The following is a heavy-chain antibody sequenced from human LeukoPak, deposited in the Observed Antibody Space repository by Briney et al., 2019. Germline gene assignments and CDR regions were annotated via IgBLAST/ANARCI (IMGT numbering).Heavy chain of an antibody. Sequence: SVKVSCKASGGTFSSYTISWVRQAPGQGLEWMGRIIPILGIANYAQKFQGRVTITADKSTSTAYMELSSLRSEDTAVYYCARDPVTVTTNNWFDPWGQGTLVTVSS. J-gene: IGHJ5*02. CDR1: GGTFSSYT. CDR2: IIPILGIA. CDR3: ARDPVTVTTNNWFDP. V-gene: IGHV1-69*04. D-gene: IGHD4-17*01.